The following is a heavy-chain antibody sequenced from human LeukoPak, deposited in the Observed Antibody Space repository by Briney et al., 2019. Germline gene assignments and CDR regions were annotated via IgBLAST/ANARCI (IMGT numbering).Heavy chain of an antibody. D-gene: IGHD6-6*01. CDR1: GYTFTGYY. Sequence: ASVKVSCKASGYTFTGYYMHWVRQAPGQGLEWMGWINPNSGGTNYAQKFQGRVTMTRDTSISTAYMELSRLRSDDTAVYYCARDEPRSGSSTYYYYYMDVWGKGTTVTVSS. V-gene: IGHV1-2*02. CDR3: ARDEPRSGSSTYYYYYMDV. CDR2: INPNSGGT. J-gene: IGHJ6*03.